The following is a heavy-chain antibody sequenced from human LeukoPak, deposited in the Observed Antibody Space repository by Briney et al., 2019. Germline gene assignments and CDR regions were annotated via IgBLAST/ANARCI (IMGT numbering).Heavy chain of an antibody. CDR2: ISGSGGST. Sequence: PGGTLRLSCAASGFTFSSYGMSWVRQAPGKGLEWVSAISGSGGSTYYADSVKGRFTISRDNSKNTLYLQMNSLRAEDTAVYYCAKVRHRTAAGPTFDPWGQGTLVTVSS. CDR3: AKVRHRTAAGPTFDP. V-gene: IGHV3-23*01. D-gene: IGHD6-13*01. J-gene: IGHJ5*02. CDR1: GFTFSSYG.